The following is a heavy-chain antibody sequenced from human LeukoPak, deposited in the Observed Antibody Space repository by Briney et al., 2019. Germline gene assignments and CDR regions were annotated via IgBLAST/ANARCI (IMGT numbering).Heavy chain of an antibody. D-gene: IGHD1-26*01. CDR3: AVSRIVGAVDVFDM. CDR1: GFSFTNAW. V-gene: IGHV3-66*01. J-gene: IGHJ3*02. CDR2: IYSGGNT. Sequence: GGSLRLSCAASGFSFTNAWMSWVRQAPGKGLEWVSVIYSGGNTYYADSVKGRFTISRDNSKNTVSLQMNSLRDEDTAVYFCAVSRIVGAVDVFDMWGQGTMVTVSS.